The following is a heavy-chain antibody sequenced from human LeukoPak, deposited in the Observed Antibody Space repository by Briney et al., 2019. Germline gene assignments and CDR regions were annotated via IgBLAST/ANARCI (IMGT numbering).Heavy chain of an antibody. V-gene: IGHV3-21*01. CDR1: GFTFSTYS. CDR2: ISSSSSYI. Sequence: GGSLRLSCAASGFTFSTYSMNWVRQAPGKGLEWVSSISSSSSYIYYADSVKGRFTISRDNAKNSLYLQMNSLRAEGTAVYYCARDLETGGDYWGQGTLVTVSS. J-gene: IGHJ4*02. CDR3: ARDLETGGDY. D-gene: IGHD3-16*01.